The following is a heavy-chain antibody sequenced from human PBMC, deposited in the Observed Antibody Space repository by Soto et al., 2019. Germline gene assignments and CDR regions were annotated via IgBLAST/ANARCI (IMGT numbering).Heavy chain of an antibody. CDR3: ARVSMTYYDFWSGRGWFDP. D-gene: IGHD3-3*01. Sequence: QVQLVQSGAEVKKPGASVKVSCKASGYTFTSYGISWVRQAPGQGLEWMGWISAYNGNTNYAQKLQGRVTMTTDTSTSTAYMELRSLRSDDTAVYYCARVSMTYYDFWSGRGWFDPWGQGTQVTVSS. J-gene: IGHJ5*02. V-gene: IGHV1-18*01. CDR2: ISAYNGNT. CDR1: GYTFTSYG.